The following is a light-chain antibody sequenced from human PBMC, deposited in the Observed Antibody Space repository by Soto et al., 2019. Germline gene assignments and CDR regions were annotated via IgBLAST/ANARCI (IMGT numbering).Light chain of an antibody. Sequence: QSALTQPASVSGSPGQSITISCTGTSSDVGGYNYVSWYQHHPGKAPKVMIYEVSNRPSGVSNRFSGSKSGNTASLIISGLQAEDEADYYCSSYTSSSTVVFGGGTKLT. V-gene: IGLV2-14*01. CDR2: EVS. CDR3: SSYTSSSTVV. J-gene: IGLJ2*01. CDR1: SSDVGGYNY.